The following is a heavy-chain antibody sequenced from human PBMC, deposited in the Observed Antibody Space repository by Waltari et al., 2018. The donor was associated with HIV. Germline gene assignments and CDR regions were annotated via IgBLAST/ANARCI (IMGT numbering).Heavy chain of an antibody. D-gene: IGHD3-16*02. CDR2: FGPKRDGTSA. V-gene: IGHV3-15*04. CDR3: ATNHPYTDAYRTFS. J-gene: IGHJ1*01. CDR1: GFVYTGPG. Sequence: VQSAGGLVYPARSLNLTSASAGFVYTGPGLTRVRQGPGKGMEWLSLFGPKRDGTSAHYVASVNGTFIIWRDDSNNTVYLYKNNLRTDNSAVYFCATNHPYTDAYRTFSWGLGTLVTISS.